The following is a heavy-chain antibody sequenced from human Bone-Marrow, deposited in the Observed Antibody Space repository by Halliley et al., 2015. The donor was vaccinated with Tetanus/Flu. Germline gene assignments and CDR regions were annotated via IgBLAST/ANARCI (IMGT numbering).Heavy chain of an antibody. CDR2: ISGYNSNI. D-gene: IGHD3-3*01. J-gene: IGHJ4*02. V-gene: IGHV1-18*01. CDR3: AREESLRFLEWLSPDY. Sequence: QLVQSGAEVKKPGASVKVPCKASGYTLTRYSMSWVRQAPGQGLEWMGWISGYNSNINYAQKLLGRVTMTIDTSANTAYMELRSLRSDDTAVYYCAREESLRFLEWLSPDYWGQGTLVIVS. CDR1: GYTLTRYS.